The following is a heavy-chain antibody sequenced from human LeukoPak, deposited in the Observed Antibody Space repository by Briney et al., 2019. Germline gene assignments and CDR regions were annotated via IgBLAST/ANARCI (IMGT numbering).Heavy chain of an antibody. CDR1: GGTFSSYS. CDR3: ARISLGAIWGYYYGMDV. J-gene: IGHJ6*02. Sequence: SVKVSCKASGGTFSSYSISWVRQAPGQGLEWMGGIIPIFDTADYAQKFQGRVTITVDESTSTAYMELSGLRSEDTAVFYCARISLGAIWGYYYGMDVWGQGTTVTVSS. V-gene: IGHV1-69*13. CDR2: IIPIFDTA. D-gene: IGHD1-26*01.